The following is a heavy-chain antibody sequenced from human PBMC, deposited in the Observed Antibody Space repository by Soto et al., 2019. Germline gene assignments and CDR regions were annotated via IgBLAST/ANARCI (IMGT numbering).Heavy chain of an antibody. V-gene: IGHV3-48*02. CDR2: ISSSSDKT. CDR1: GFSFSDYS. J-gene: IGHJ4*02. Sequence: LVESGGALVYPGGSLRLSCIASGFSFSDYSMNWVRQAPGKGLQWVSYISSSSDKTYYADSVKGLFTVSRDNAKNALFLEMNSLRDDDSDTYYCARLPKGSLVTAWGQGTRVTVSS. D-gene: IGHD2-21*02. CDR3: ARLPKGSLVTA.